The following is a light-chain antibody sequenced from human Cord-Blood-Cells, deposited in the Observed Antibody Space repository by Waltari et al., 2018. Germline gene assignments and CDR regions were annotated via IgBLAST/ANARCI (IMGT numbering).Light chain of an antibody. CDR3: AAWDDSLSVWV. CDR2: RNN. CDR1: SSTIGSNY. V-gene: IGLV1-47*01. Sequence: QSVLTQPPSASGTPGQRVTIPCSGSSSTIGSNYVYWYQQLPGTAPKLLIYRNNQRPSGVPDRFSGSKSGTSASLAISGLRSEDEADYYCAAWDDSLSVWVFGGGTKLTVL. J-gene: IGLJ3*02.